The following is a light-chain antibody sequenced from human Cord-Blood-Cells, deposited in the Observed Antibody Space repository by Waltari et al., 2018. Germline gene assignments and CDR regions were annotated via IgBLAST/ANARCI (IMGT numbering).Light chain of an antibody. CDR3: SSYTSSSTVV. CDR1: SSDVGGYNY. V-gene: IGLV2-14*01. J-gene: IGLJ2*01. CDR2: DVS. Sequence: QSALTQPASVSGSPGQSITISCTGTSSDVGGYNYVSWYHQHPGKAPKLMIYDVSNRPSVFSNRFSGAKSGNTASLTISGLQAEDEADYYCSSYTSSSTVVFGGGTKLTVL.